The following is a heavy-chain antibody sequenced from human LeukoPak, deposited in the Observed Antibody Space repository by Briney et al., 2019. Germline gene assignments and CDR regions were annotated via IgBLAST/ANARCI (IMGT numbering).Heavy chain of an antibody. D-gene: IGHD2-2*01. J-gene: IGHJ4*02. CDR1: GYTFTSYY. CDR3: ARGTVVVPAARQYFDY. CDR2: INPSGGST. Sequence: ASVKVSCKASGYTFTSYYMHWVRQAPGQGLEWMGIINPSGGSTSYAQKFQGRVTMTRDMSTSTVYMELSSLRSEDTAVYYCARGTVVVPAARQYFDYWGQGTLVTVSS. V-gene: IGHV1-46*01.